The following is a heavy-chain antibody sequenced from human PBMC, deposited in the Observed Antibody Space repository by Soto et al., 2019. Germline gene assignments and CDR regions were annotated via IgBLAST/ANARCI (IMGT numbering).Heavy chain of an antibody. CDR2: IGAYNGNT. J-gene: IGHJ4*02. Sequence: QVQLVQSGAEVKKPGASVKVSCKASGYTFTNYGISWVRQAPGQGLEWVGWIGAYNGNTDYAQKFQGRVPMTADTSTSTAYMELRSLRSDDTALYSCGRLGDSYGYRGSYYFDYWGQGTLVTVSS. V-gene: IGHV1-18*01. D-gene: IGHD3-22*01. CDR1: GYTFTNYG. CDR3: GRLGDSYGYRGSYYFDY.